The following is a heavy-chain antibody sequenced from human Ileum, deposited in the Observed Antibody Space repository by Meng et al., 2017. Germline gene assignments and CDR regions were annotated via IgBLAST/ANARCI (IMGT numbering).Heavy chain of an antibody. CDR2: IYYGGST. V-gene: IGHV4-39*01. Sequence: QLRLQESGPGLVKPSETLPPTCSVSSGSFTNNNHSWVWIRRPPGKGLEWIGSIYYGGSTYYNPSLKSRVTISVDTSTNQFSLKLISVTAADTAVYYCARRAHYGDPPRWGQGTLVTVSS. D-gene: IGHD4-17*01. CDR3: ARRAHYGDPPR. CDR1: SGSFTNNNHS. J-gene: IGHJ4*02.